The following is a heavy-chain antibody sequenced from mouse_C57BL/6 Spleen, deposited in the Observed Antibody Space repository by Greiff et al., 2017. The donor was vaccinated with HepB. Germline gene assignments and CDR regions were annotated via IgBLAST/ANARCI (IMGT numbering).Heavy chain of an antibody. V-gene: IGHV1-19*01. CDR1: GYTFTDYY. CDR3: ARSRDGYHFDY. J-gene: IGHJ2*01. Sequence: DVQLQESGPVLVKPGASVKMSCKASGYTFTDYYMNWVKQSHGKSLEWIGVINPYNGGTSYNQKFKGKATLTVDKSSSTAYMELNSLTSEDSAVYYCARSRDGYHFDYWGQGTTLTVSS. D-gene: IGHD2-3*01. CDR2: INPYNGGT.